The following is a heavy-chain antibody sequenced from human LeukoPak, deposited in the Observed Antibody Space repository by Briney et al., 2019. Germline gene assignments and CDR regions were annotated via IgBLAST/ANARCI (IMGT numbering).Heavy chain of an antibody. D-gene: IGHD3-3*01. CDR1: GRSISSSSYL. J-gene: IGHJ6*02. CDR2: IYYSGSL. V-gene: IGHV4-39*01. CDR3: ARLSPPIPGYDFWSGYYNDYYYGMDV. Sequence: SDTLSLMCTVSGRSISSSSYLWRWIPQPPGKGLEWFGSIYYSGSLYYNPSLKSRVTISVDTSKNLFPLKLSSVSAADTAVYYCARLSPPIPGYDFWSGYYNDYYYGMDVWGQGTTVTVSS.